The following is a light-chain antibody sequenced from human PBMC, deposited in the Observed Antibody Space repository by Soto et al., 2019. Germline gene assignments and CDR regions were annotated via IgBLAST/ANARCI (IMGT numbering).Light chain of an antibody. CDR2: AAS. CDR3: QKYNSAPLT. CDR1: QDIGNY. V-gene: IGKV1-27*01. J-gene: IGKJ4*01. Sequence: DIQMTQSPSSLSASVGDSVTITCRASQDIGNYLAWYQQKPGKVPKLLIDAASTLQSGVPSRFSGSGSGTDFTLTISSLQPEDVASYYCQKYNSAPLTFGGGTKVEIK.